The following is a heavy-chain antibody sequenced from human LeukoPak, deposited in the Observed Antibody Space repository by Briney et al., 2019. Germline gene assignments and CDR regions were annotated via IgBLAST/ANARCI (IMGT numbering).Heavy chain of an antibody. CDR2: MHYSGDS. CDR1: GNSISSFF. CDR3: ARDLELERNRWNYFES. Sequence: SETLSLTCTVSGNSISSFFWSWIRQPPGKGLEWIGSMHYSGDSKYNPSLRSRVSLSIDTSKQQISLRLSSVTAADTAVYYCARDLELERNRWNYFESWGQGALVTVSS. D-gene: IGHD1-1*01. J-gene: IGHJ4*02. V-gene: IGHV4-59*01.